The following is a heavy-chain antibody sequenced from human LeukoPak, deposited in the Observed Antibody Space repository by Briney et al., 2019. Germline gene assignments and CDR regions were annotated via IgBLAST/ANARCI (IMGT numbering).Heavy chain of an antibody. J-gene: IGHJ4*02. D-gene: IGHD6-13*01. Sequence: SETLSLTCTVSGGSISSSSYYWGWIGQPPGKGLEWIGSIYYSGSTYYNPSLKSRVTMSVDTSKNQFSLKLSSVTAADTAVYYCARHRPAGYYFDYWGQGTLVAVSS. CDR2: IYYSGST. CDR3: ARHRPAGYYFDY. CDR1: GGSISSSSYY. V-gene: IGHV4-39*01.